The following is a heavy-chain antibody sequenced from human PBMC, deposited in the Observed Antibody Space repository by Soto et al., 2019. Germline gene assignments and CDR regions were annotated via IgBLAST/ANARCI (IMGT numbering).Heavy chain of an antibody. V-gene: IGHV4-59*01. CDR3: ARVPAAGTKNYFDY. CDR2: IYYSGST. CDR1: GGSISSYY. J-gene: IGHJ4*02. D-gene: IGHD6-13*01. Sequence: SETLSLTCTVSGGSISSYYWSWIRQPPGKGLEWIGYIYYSGSTNYNPSLKSRVTLSVGTSKNQFSLKLSSVTAADTAVYYCARVPAAGTKNYFDYWGQGTLVTVSS.